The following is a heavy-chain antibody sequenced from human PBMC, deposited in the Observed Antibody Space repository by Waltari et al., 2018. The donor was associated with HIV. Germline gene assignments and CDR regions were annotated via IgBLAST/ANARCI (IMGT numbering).Heavy chain of an antibody. J-gene: IGHJ5*02. CDR2: INPKSGGT. Sequence: QVQLVQSGAEVKRPGASVKVSCKASGYTFTGYYIQWVRQAPGQGLEWRGRINPKSGGTNYAKKFQGRVTMTRDTSIGTAYMELRSLRSDDTAVYYCAGMYYDFLTGYLNWFDPWGQGTLVTVSS. CDR1: GYTFTGYY. D-gene: IGHD3-9*01. CDR3: AGMYYDFLTGYLNWFDP. V-gene: IGHV1-2*06.